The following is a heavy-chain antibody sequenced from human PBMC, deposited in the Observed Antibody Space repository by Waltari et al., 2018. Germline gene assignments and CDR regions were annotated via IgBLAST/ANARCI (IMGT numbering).Heavy chain of an antibody. CDR2: ISYDGSNK. V-gene: IGHV3-30-3*01. CDR3: EGGGSYYGFMDY. J-gene: IGHJ4*02. Sequence: QVQLVESGGGVVQPGRSLRLSCAASGFTFSSYAMHWVRQAPGKGLEWVAVISYDGSNKYYADSVKGRFTISRDNSKNTLYLQMNSLRAEDTAVYYCEGGGSYYGFMDYWGQGTLVTVSS. CDR1: GFTFSSYA. D-gene: IGHD1-26*01.